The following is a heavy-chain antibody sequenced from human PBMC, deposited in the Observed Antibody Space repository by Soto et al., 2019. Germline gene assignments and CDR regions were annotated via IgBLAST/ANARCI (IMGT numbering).Heavy chain of an antibody. CDR3: TRDQDTVYDY. V-gene: IGHV6-1*01. D-gene: IGHD5-18*01. Sequence: SQTLSLTFAISGDKVSSTSSGWGWIRQSPSRGLEWLGRTYYRSKWYTDYEVSVKSRITINADTSKNQFSLQLNSVTPEDTAVYYCTRDQDTVYDYWGQGTLVTVSS. CDR2: TYYRSKWYT. CDR1: GDKVSSTSSG. J-gene: IGHJ4*02.